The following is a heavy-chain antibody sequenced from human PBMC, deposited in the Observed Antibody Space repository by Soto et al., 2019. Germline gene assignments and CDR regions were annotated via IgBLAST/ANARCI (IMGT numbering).Heavy chain of an antibody. V-gene: IGHV3-23*01. D-gene: IGHD3-3*01. CDR2: ISGSGGST. CDR1: GFTFSSYA. J-gene: IGHJ6*02. Sequence: EVQLLESGGGLVQPGGSLRLSCAASGFTFSSYAMSWVRQAPGKGLEWVSAISGSGGSTYYADSVKGRFTISRDNSKNTLYLQMNSLRAEDTAVYYCAKDEAGFLEWLGRHYYYGMDVWGQGTTVTVSS. CDR3: AKDEAGFLEWLGRHYYYGMDV.